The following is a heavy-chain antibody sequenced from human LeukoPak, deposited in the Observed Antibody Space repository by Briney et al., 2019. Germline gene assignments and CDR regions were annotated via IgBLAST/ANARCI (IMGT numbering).Heavy chain of an antibody. V-gene: IGHV1-69*04. CDR1: GGTFSSYA. CDR2: IIPILGIA. D-gene: IGHD3-22*01. CDR3: ARDLGYDSSGYHY. J-gene: IGHJ4*02. Sequence: SVKVSCKASGGTFSSYAISWVRQAPGQGLEWMGRIIPILGIANYAQKFQGRVTITADKSTSTAYMELSSLRSEDTAVYYCARDLGYDSSGYHYWGQGTLVTVSS.